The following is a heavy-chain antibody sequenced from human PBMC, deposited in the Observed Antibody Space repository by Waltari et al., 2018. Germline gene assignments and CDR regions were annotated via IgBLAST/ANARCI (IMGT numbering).Heavy chain of an antibody. CDR1: GFTFDDYA. CDR3: AKDIAVAVRYYGMDV. Sequence: EVQLVESGGVVVQPGGSLRLSCAASGFTFDDYAMHWVRQAPGKGLEWVSLISWDGGSTYYADTVKGRFTISRDNSKNSLYLQMNSLGAEDTALYYCAKDIAVAVRYYGMDVWGQGTTVTVSS. CDR2: ISWDGGST. V-gene: IGHV3-43D*04. J-gene: IGHJ6*02. D-gene: IGHD6-19*01.